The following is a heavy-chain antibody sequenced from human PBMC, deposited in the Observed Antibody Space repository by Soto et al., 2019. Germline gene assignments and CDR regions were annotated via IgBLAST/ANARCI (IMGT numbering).Heavy chain of an antibody. CDR3: ARRRDSSDSYLFFDY. Sequence: PGESLKISCKGSGYSFTRYWIGWVRQMPGKGLEWMGIIHPGDSDTRYSPSFEGQVTISVDKSVRTASLQWSSLKASDTAMYYCARRRDSSDSYLFFDYWGQGTMVTVYS. J-gene: IGHJ4*02. CDR1: GYSFTRYW. V-gene: IGHV5-51*01. CDR2: IHPGDSDT. D-gene: IGHD3-22*01.